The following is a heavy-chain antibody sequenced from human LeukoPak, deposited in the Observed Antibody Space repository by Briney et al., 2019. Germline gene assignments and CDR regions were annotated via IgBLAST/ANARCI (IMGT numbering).Heavy chain of an antibody. Sequence: PGGSLRLSCAASGFTFDDYAMHWVRQAPGKGLEWVSGISWNSGSIGYADSVKGRFTISRDNAKNSLYLQMNSLRAEDTAVYYCARVGEDDIVVVPPYFDYWGQGTLVTVSS. CDR1: GFTFDDYA. D-gene: IGHD2-2*01. CDR3: ARVGEDDIVVVPPYFDY. J-gene: IGHJ4*02. V-gene: IGHV3-9*01. CDR2: ISWNSGSI.